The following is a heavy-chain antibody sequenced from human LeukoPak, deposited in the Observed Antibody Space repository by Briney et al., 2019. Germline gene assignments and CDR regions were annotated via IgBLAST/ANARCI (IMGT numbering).Heavy chain of an antibody. CDR2: INHSGSS. V-gene: IGHV4-34*01. Sequence: SETLTLTCAVYGESFSGYYWSWMRQPPGKGLEWIGEINHSGSSNYNPSLKSRVTISVDTSKNQFSLKLSSVTAADTAVYYCARQDWGAMSTGLVDYWGQGTLVTVSS. J-gene: IGHJ4*02. D-gene: IGHD3/OR15-3a*01. CDR1: GESFSGYY. CDR3: ARQDWGAMSTGLVDY.